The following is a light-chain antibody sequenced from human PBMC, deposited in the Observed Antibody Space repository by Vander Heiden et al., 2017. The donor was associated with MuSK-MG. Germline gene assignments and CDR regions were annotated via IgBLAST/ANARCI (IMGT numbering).Light chain of an antibody. Sequence: SYDLTQPPSVSASPGQTVIITCSGDNLGHKYASWYQQKPGQSPGRGIYRDNRRPSGIPARFSGSSSATTATLTISGTQALEEADYYCPAWHRNTVGFGRGTRLTVL. V-gene: IGLV3-1*01. CDR3: PAWHRNTVG. CDR1: NLGHKY. J-gene: IGLJ2*01. CDR2: RDN.